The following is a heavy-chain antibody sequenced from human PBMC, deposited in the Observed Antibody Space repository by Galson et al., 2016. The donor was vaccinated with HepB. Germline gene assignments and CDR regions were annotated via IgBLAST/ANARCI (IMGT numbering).Heavy chain of an antibody. CDR2: INQDGSEK. J-gene: IGHJ3*02. D-gene: IGHD6-6*01. CDR3: ATPGGSSDVFDI. V-gene: IGHV3-7*01. CDR1: GFTFSNYW. Sequence: SLRLSCAASGFTFSNYWMNWVRQAPGKGLEWVANINQDGSEKYYADSVKGRFTISRDNAKNSLYLQMNSLRAEDTAVYYCATPGGSSDVFDIWGQGTMVTVSS.